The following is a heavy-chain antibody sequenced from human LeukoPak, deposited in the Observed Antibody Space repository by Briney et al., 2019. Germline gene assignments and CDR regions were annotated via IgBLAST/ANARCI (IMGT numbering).Heavy chain of an antibody. CDR2: IYYSGST. V-gene: IGHV4-59*12. CDR3: ASLAPYYDILTGYYMGGYFDY. J-gene: IGHJ4*02. Sequence: SETLSLTCTVSGGSISSYYWSWIRQPPGKGLEWIGYIYYSGSTNYNPSLKSRVTISVDASKNQFSLKLSSVTAADTAVYYCASLAPYYDILTGYYMGGYFDYWGQGTLVTVSS. D-gene: IGHD3-9*01. CDR1: GGSISSYY.